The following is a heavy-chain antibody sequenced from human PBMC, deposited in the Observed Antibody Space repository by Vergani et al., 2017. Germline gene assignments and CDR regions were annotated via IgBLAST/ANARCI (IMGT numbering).Heavy chain of an antibody. V-gene: IGHV4-39*01. Sequence: QLQLQESGPGLVKPSETLSLTCTFSGGSISSSSYYWGWIRQPPGKGLEWIGSNYYSGSTYYNPSLKSRVTISVDTSKNQFSLKLSSVTAADTPVYYCAAQTYYYGSGSLDYWGQGTLVTVSA. CDR2: NYYSGST. CDR3: AAQTYYYGSGSLDY. CDR1: GGSISSSSYY. D-gene: IGHD3-10*01. J-gene: IGHJ4*02.